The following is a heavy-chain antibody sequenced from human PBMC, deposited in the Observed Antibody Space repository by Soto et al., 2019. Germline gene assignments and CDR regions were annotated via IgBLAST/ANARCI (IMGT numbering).Heavy chain of an antibody. CDR2: TYSGADAT. J-gene: IGHJ5*02. Sequence: EVQLVESGGALVQPRGSLRLSCAASGFIISNDYMSWVRQAPGRGLEWVSVTYSGADATSYADSVKGRFTVSRDNSKNTVFLQMNSLRVEDTAMYYCARHVYLDPWGQGTLVSVSS. CDR3: ARHVYLDP. CDR1: GFIISNDY. V-gene: IGHV3-66*04.